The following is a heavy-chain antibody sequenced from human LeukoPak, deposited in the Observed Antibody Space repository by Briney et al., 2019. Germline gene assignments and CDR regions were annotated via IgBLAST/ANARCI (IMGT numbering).Heavy chain of an antibody. D-gene: IGHD3-9*01. V-gene: IGHV4-39*07. CDR2: IYYSGST. Sequence: PSETLSLTCTVSGGSISSSSYYWGWIRQPPGKGLEWIGSIYYSGSTYYNPSLKSRVTISVDTSKNQFSLKLSSVTAADTAVYYCARERLRYFDWLLPPNGYFDYWGQGTLVTVSS. J-gene: IGHJ4*02. CDR3: ARERLRYFDWLLPPNGYFDY. CDR1: GGSISSSSYY.